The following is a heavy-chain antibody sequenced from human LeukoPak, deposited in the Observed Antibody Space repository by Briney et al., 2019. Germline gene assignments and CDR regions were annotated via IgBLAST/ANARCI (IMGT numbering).Heavy chain of an antibody. Sequence: NKYYQLWERRARKQGREWLGMNHYSSGSTSYAQKFQGRITMTRDMSTSTVYMELSSLRSEDTAVYYCARGLSLTTVVRYFDWLLSGYWGQGTLVTVSS. J-gene: IGHJ4*02. V-gene: IGHV1-46*02. CDR2: NHYSSGST. CDR1: NKYY. CDR3: ARGLSLTTVVRYFDWLLSGY. D-gene: IGHD3-9*01.